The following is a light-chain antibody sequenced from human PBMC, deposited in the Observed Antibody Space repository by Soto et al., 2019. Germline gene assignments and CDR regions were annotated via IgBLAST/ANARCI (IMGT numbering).Light chain of an antibody. CDR2: AAS. CDR3: QLSYSTPLLT. CDR1: QSISSY. V-gene: IGKV1-39*01. J-gene: IGKJ4*01. Sequence: DIQMTQSPSSLSASVGDRVTITCRASQSISSYLNWYQQKPGKAPKLLIYAASSLQSGVPSRFSGSGSGTDFTLTISSLQPEDFATYYCQLSYSTPLLTFGGGTKVEIK.